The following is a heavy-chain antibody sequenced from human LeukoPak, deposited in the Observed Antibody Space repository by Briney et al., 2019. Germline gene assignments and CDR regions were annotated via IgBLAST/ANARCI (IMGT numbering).Heavy chain of an antibody. CDR2: IYYSGST. CDR1: GGSISSYY. Sequence: SETLSLTCTVSGGSISSYYWNWIRQPPGKGLEWIGYIYYSGSTNYNPSLKSRVTISVDTSKNQFSLKLSSVTAADTAVYYCARGRSSSWYRLRPNWFDPWGQGTLVTVSS. J-gene: IGHJ5*02. V-gene: IGHV4-59*12. D-gene: IGHD6-13*01. CDR3: ARGRSSSWYRLRPNWFDP.